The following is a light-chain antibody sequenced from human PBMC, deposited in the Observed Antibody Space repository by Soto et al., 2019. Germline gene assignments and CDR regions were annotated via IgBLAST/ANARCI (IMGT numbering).Light chain of an antibody. CDR3: QTWGSGIVV. V-gene: IGLV4-69*01. Sequence: QLVLTQSPSASASLGASVKLTCTLSSGHSNYAIAWHQQQSEKGPRYLMKLNSDGSHSKGDGIPDRFSGSSSGAERYLTIPSLQYEDEADYYCQTWGSGIVVFGGGTKLTVL. CDR2: LNSDGSH. J-gene: IGLJ2*01. CDR1: SGHSNYA.